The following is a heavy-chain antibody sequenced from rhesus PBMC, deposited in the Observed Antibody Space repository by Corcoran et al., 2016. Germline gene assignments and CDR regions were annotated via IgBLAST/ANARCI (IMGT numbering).Heavy chain of an antibody. J-gene: IGHJ4*01. V-gene: IGHV3-32*01. CDR1: GFTSGNSD. Sequence: EVQLVESGGGLVQPGGSLRLSCAAPGFTSGNSDLIWIRQAPGKGLEWVSYISSGGSIYYSDSVKGRFTISRDNAKNTLYLQMSSLRVEDTAVYYCARQNNWNYVGYFDYWGQGVLVTVSS. CDR3: ARQNNWNYVGYFDY. D-gene: IGHD1-26*01. CDR2: ISSGGSI.